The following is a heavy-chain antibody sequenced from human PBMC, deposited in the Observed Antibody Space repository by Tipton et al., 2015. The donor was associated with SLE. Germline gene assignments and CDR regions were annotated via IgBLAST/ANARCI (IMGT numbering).Heavy chain of an antibody. Sequence: TLSLTCTVSGGSISSSPYYWGWVRQPPGKGLEWIGSIYYSGRAYYTPSLKSRVAISVDTSKNQFSLNLKSVTAADTAVYYCARSVLIVYDAFDIWGQGTKVSVSS. V-gene: IGHV4-39*07. CDR1: GGSISSSPYY. CDR2: IYYSGRA. J-gene: IGHJ3*02. D-gene: IGHD2/OR15-2a*01. CDR3: ARSVLIVYDAFDI.